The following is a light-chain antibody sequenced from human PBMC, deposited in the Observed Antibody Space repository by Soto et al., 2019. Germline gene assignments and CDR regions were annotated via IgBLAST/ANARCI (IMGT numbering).Light chain of an antibody. J-gene: IGKJ5*01. CDR1: QSVTTN. V-gene: IGKV3-15*01. CDR3: QQYNNWPIT. CDR2: GAS. Sequence: EVVMTQSPATLSVSPGERVTFSCRASQSVTTNLAWYQHKPGQSPRLLISGASTGASGIPPRFSGSGSGTEFTLTIDRLQSADFAVYYCQQYNNWPITFGQGTRLEIK.